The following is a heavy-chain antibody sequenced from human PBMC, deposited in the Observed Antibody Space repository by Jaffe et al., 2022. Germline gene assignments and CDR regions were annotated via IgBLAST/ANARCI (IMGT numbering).Heavy chain of an antibody. Sequence: QVQLQESGPGLVKPSETLSLTCAVSGYSISSGYYWGWIRQPPGKGLEWIGSIYHSGSTYYNPSLKSRVTISVDTSKNQFSLKLSSVTAADTAVYYCARHEGDSSGYLYPSRAFDIWGQGTMVTVSS. CDR2: IYHSGST. CDR1: GYSISSGYY. J-gene: IGHJ3*02. CDR3: ARHEGDSSGYLYPSRAFDI. D-gene: IGHD3-22*01. V-gene: IGHV4-38-2*01.